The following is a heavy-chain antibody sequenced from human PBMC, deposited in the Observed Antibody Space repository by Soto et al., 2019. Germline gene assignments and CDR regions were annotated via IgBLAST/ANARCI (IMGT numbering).Heavy chain of an antibody. V-gene: IGHV1-18*04. CDR2: ISAYNGNT. J-gene: IGHJ4*02. D-gene: IGHD2-15*01. CDR1: GYTFTSYG. Sequence: ASVKVSCKASGYTFTSYGISWVRQAPGQGLEWMGWISAYNGNTNYAQKLQGRVTMTTDTSTSTAYMELRSLRSDDTAVYYCAIVRERYCSGGSCYPGIYWGQGTLVTAPQ. CDR3: AIVRERYCSGGSCYPGIY.